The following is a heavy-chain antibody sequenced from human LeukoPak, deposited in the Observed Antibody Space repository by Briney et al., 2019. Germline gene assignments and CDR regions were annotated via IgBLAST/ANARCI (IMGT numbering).Heavy chain of an antibody. Sequence: ASVKDSCKASGYSLTDYYLHWVRQAPGQGLEWMGWINPDTGGTSYAQRFQGRVTMTGDTSISTGYMELRRLTSDDTAVYYCARGGEVCSSTSCYRGHEYWGQGTLVTVSS. V-gene: IGHV1-2*02. CDR2: INPDTGGT. D-gene: IGHD2-2*01. J-gene: IGHJ4*02. CDR3: ARGGEVCSSTSCYRGHEY. CDR1: GYSLTDYY.